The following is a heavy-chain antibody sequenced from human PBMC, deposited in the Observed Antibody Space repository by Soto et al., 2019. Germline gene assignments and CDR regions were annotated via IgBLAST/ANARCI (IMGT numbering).Heavy chain of an antibody. V-gene: IGHV4-39*01. CDR3: ARMGYATGWYHFDY. CDR1: GGAISSGTNY. D-gene: IGHD6-19*01. Sequence: SEILSLTCSVSGGAISSGTNYWGWVRRAPGKGLEWIGNIYFRGSTYYNPSLKSRVTIAIDTSKNQFSLKLRSVTAADTAVYYCARMGYATGWYHFDYWGQGALVTVSS. CDR2: IYFRGST. J-gene: IGHJ4*02.